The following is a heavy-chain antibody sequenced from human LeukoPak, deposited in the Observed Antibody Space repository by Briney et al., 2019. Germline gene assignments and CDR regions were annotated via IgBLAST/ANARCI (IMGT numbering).Heavy chain of an antibody. D-gene: IGHD4-11*01. CDR1: GFTFSSFG. V-gene: IGHV3-30*02. CDR3: AKDVGVRTTVGYFDH. Sequence: PGGSLRLSCAASGFTFSSFGMHWVRQAPGKGLEWVAFIPYDGSNKYYADSVKGRFTISRDNSKNTLCLQMNSLRAEDTAVYYCAKDVGVRTTVGYFDHWGQGTLVTVSS. CDR2: IPYDGSNK. J-gene: IGHJ4*02.